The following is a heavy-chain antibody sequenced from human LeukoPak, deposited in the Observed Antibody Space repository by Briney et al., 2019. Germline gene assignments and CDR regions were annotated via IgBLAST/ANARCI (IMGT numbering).Heavy chain of an antibody. CDR3: ARDAETDAFDI. CDR2: ISGYNGNT. V-gene: IGHV1-18*01. J-gene: IGHJ3*02. Sequence: GASVKVSCKASGYTFTTYGISWVRQAPGQGLEWMGWISGYNGNTNYAQKLQGRVTMTTDTSTSTAYMELRSLTSDDTAVYYCARDAETDAFDIWGQGTMVTVSS. CDR1: GYTFTTYG.